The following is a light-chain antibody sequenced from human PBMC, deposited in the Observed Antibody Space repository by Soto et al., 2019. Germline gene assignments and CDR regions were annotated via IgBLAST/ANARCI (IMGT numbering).Light chain of an antibody. J-gene: IGKJ4*01. CDR2: GAS. CDR1: QGVSSN. CDR3: QQYNDWPLT. V-gene: IGKV3-15*01. Sequence: VMTQSPATLSVSPGERATLSCRASQGVSSNLAWYQQSPGQAPRRLIYGASTRATGIPARFSGSGSGTEFTLTISSLQSEDFAVYYCQQYNDWPLTFGGGTKVDIK.